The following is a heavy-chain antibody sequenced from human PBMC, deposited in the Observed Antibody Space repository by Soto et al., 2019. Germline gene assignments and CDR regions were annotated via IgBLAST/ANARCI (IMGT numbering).Heavy chain of an antibody. CDR2: IIPIFGTA. CDR3: GIQGGIVLVPAAMTSVYGMDV. V-gene: IGHV1-69*12. J-gene: IGHJ6*02. D-gene: IGHD2-2*01. CDR1: GGTFSSYA. Sequence: QVQLVQSGAEVKKPGSSVKVSCKASGGTFSSYAISWLRQSPEQGLEWMERIIPIFGTANYAQKFQGRVTITADDSTSTVYMGLSSLRSEDTAVYYCGIQGGIVLVPAAMTSVYGMDVWGQGTTVTVSS.